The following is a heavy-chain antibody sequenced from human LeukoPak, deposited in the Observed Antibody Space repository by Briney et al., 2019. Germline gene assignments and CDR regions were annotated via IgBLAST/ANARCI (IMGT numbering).Heavy chain of an antibody. D-gene: IGHD2-2*01. Sequence: SETLSLTCAVSGYSISSGYYWGWIRPPPGKGLEGIGTIYHSGSTYYNPSLKSRVTISGDTSKNQFSLKLSSVTAADTAVYYCARDLGEYQLPPLAYYYCGMDVWGKGTTVTVSS. J-gene: IGHJ6*04. CDR3: ARDLGEYQLPPLAYYYCGMDV. CDR2: IYHSGST. CDR1: GYSISSGYY. V-gene: IGHV4-38-2*02.